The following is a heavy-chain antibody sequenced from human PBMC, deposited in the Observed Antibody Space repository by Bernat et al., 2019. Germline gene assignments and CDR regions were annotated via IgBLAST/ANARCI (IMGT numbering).Heavy chain of an antibody. Sequence: QVQLQQWGAGLLKPSETLSLTCAVYGGSFSGYYWSWIRQPPGKGLEWIGEINHSGSTNYNPSLKSRVTISVDTSKNQCSLKLSSVTAADTAVYYCGRFFRSSWYGYFDYWGQGTLVTVSS. CDR2: INHSGST. J-gene: IGHJ4*02. CDR3: GRFFRSSWYGYFDY. V-gene: IGHV4-34*01. CDR1: GGSFSGYY. D-gene: IGHD6-13*01.